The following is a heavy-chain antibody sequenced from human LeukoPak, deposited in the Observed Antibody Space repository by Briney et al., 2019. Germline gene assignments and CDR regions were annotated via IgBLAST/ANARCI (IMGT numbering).Heavy chain of an antibody. D-gene: IGHD4-17*01. J-gene: IGHJ4*02. CDR2: IKEDGSER. Sequence: GGSLRLSCVASGFTFSSYYVSWVRQAPGKGLEWVANIKEDGSERYYVDSMKGRFTISRDNAKNSLYLQMNSLRAEDTAVYYCARDLYGDYFFDYWGQGTLVTVSS. CDR1: GFTFSSYY. CDR3: ARDLYGDYFFDY. V-gene: IGHV3-7*01.